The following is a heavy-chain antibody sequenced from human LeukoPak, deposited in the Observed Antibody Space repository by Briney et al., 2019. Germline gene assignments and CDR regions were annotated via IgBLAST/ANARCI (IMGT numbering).Heavy chain of an antibody. CDR3: ARDSGSYWRNFDY. J-gene: IGHJ4*02. CDR2: INPNSGGT. D-gene: IGHD1-26*01. Sequence: ASVKVSCKASGYTFTGYYMHWVRQAPGQGLEWMGWINPNSGGTNYAQKLQGRVTMTTDTSTSTAYMELRSLRSDDTAVYYCARDSGSYWRNFDYWGQGTLVTVSS. CDR1: GYTFTGYY. V-gene: IGHV1-2*02.